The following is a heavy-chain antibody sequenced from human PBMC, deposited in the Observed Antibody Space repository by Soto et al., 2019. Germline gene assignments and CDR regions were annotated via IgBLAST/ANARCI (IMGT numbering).Heavy chain of an antibody. J-gene: IGHJ4*02. CDR3: AWTLLCGGDCYSHYFFDY. CDR1: GYTFTNYD. CDR2: MNPDSGNA. Sequence: QVQLVQSGTEVKKPGASVRVSCKASGYTFTNYDINWVRQATGQGLEWMGWMNPDSGNAGYAQKFQGRVTMTRDTSISTAHTELSSLRSDDTAVYYCAWTLLCGGDCYSHYFFDYWGQGTLATVSS. D-gene: IGHD2-21*02. V-gene: IGHV1-8*01.